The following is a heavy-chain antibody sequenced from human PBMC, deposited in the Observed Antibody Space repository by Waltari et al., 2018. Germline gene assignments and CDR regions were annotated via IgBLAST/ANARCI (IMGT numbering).Heavy chain of an antibody. D-gene: IGHD3-22*01. CDR2: IIPSFGTA. Sequence: QVQLVQSGAEVKKPGSSVKVSCKASGGTFSSYAISWVRQAPGQGLEWMGGIIPSFGTANYGQKCQGRVTITTDESTSTAYMELSSLRSEDTAVYYCARFGYDSSGSPSTPFGYWGQGTLVTVSS. V-gene: IGHV1-69*05. J-gene: IGHJ4*02. CDR1: GGTFSSYA. CDR3: ARFGYDSSGSPSTPFGY.